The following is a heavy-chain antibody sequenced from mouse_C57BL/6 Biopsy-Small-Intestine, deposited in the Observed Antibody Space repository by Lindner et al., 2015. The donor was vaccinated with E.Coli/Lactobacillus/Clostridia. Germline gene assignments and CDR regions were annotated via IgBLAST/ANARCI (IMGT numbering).Heavy chain of an antibody. CDR2: ISSGGSYT. CDR1: GFTFSSYG. D-gene: IGHD3-2*02. Sequence: VQLQESGGDLVKPGGSLKLSCAASGFTFSSYGISWVRQTPDKRLEWVATISSGGSYTYYPDSVKGRFTISRDNAKNTLYLQMSSLKSEDTAMYYCARDSSGYFDYWGQGTTLTVSS. CDR3: ARDSSGYFDY. J-gene: IGHJ2*01. V-gene: IGHV5-6*01.